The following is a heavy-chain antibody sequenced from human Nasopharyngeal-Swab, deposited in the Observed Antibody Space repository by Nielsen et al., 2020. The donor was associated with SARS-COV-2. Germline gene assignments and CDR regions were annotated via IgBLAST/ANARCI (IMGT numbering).Heavy chain of an antibody. J-gene: IGHJ4*02. CDR2: IYYSGST. CDR1: GGSISSYY. Sequence: SETLSLTCTVSGGSISSYYWSWIRQPPGKVLEWIGYIYYSGSTNYNPSLKSRVTISVDTSKNQFSLKLSSVTAADTAVYYCARGLPSYYDSSGYYSDWGQGTLVTVSS. D-gene: IGHD3-22*01. V-gene: IGHV4-59*01. CDR3: ARGLPSYYDSSGYYSD.